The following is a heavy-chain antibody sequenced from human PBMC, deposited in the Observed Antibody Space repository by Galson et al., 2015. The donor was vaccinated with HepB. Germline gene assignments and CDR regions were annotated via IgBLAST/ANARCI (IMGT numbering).Heavy chain of an antibody. CDR3: ASNFIAARRGGQYYYYYYGMDV. CDR1: GYTLTELS. V-gene: IGHV1-24*01. CDR2: FDPEDGET. Sequence: SVKVSCKVSGYTLTELSMHWVRQAPGKGLEWMGGFDPEDGETIYAQKFQGRVTMTEDTSTDTAYMELSSLRSEDTAVYYCASNFIAARRGGQYYYYYYGMDVWGQGTTVTVSS. J-gene: IGHJ6*02. D-gene: IGHD6-6*01.